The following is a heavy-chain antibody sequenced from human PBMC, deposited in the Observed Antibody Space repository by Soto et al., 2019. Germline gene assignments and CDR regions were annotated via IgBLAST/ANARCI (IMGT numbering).Heavy chain of an antibody. CDR3: ARESGDYGRPYFDY. CDR1: GGTFTSFP. D-gene: IGHD3-10*01. J-gene: IGHJ4*02. CDR2: IIPIFETT. V-gene: IGHV1-69*01. Sequence: VQLVQSGAEVKKPGSSVKVSCKASGGTFTSFPFSWERQAPGQGLEWMGGIIPIFETTNYAQKFRGRLTITADESTTTAYMELTSLTSEDTAVYFCARESGDYGRPYFDYWGQGTLVTVSS.